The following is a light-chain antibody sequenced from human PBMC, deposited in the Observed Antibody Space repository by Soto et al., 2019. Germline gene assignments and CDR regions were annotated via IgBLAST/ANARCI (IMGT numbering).Light chain of an antibody. J-gene: IGLJ1*01. Sequence: QSVLTQPASVSGSPGQSITISCTGTISDVGGYNYVSWYQQHPGKAPKLMIYEVSNRPSGVSNRFSGSKSGNTASLTISGLQAEDEADYYCSSYTSSSDYVFGTGTKVTVL. CDR1: ISDVGGYNY. V-gene: IGLV2-14*01. CDR3: SSYTSSSDYV. CDR2: EVS.